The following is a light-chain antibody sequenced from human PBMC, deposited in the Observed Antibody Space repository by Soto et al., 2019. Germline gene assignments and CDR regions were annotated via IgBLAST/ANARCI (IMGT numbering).Light chain of an antibody. V-gene: IGLV1-51*01. CDR3: GTWDSSLSVLL. CDR2: DNN. Sequence: QSVLTQPPSVSAAPGQTVTISCSGSSSNIGNNYVSWYQHLSGTAPKLLIYDNNKRPSGIPDRFSGSKSGTSATLDITGLQTGDEADYYCGTWDSSLSVLLFGGGTKLTVL. J-gene: IGLJ2*01. CDR1: SSNIGNNY.